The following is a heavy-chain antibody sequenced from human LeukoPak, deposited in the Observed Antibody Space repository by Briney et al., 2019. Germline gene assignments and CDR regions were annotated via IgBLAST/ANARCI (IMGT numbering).Heavy chain of an antibody. CDR2: MAYSGST. CDR3: ASSSLEYYDILTGFYD. D-gene: IGHD3-9*01. J-gene: IGHJ1*01. V-gene: IGHV4-39*07. Sequence: SETLSLTCTVSGGSIFSSSHYWGWIRQPPGKGLEWLGSMAYSGSTYHNPSLKSRVTISIDTSKNHFSLKPSSVTAADTAVYYCASSSLEYYDILTGFYDWGQGTLVTVSS. CDR1: GGSIFSSSHY.